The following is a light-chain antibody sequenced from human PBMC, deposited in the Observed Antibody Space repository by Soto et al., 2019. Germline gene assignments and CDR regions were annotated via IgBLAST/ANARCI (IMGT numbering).Light chain of an antibody. Sequence: IQLTQSPSSLSASIGDRVTITCRASQGVSTYLAWYQQKPGKAPKLLIYGISTLQSGVPPRFSGSGSGTEFTLTISSLQPEDFATYYCQQLNSYPITIGGGTKLEI. CDR2: GIS. CDR1: QGVSTY. V-gene: IGKV1-9*01. J-gene: IGKJ4*01. CDR3: QQLNSYPIT.